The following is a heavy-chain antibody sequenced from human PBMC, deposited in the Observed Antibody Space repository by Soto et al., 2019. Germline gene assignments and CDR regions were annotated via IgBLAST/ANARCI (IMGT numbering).Heavy chain of an antibody. CDR3: ARDYGYYYDSSGYSNWFDP. CDR2: ISSSSSYI. J-gene: IGHJ5*02. Sequence: EVQLVESGGGLVKPGGSLRLSCAASGFTFSSYSMNWVRQAPGKGLEWVSSISSSSSYIYYADSVKGRFTISRDNAKNSLDLQMNSLRAEDTAVYYCARDYGYYYDSSGYSNWFDPWGQGTLVTVSS. D-gene: IGHD3-22*01. V-gene: IGHV3-21*01. CDR1: GFTFSSYS.